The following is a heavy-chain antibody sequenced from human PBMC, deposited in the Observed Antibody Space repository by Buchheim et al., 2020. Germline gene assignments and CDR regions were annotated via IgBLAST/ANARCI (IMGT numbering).Heavy chain of an antibody. CDR2: IIPFSSTT. V-gene: IGHV1-69*06. D-gene: IGHD3-3*01. J-gene: IGHJ6*02. CDR1: GGTFINYA. Sequence: QMQLVQSGAEVKKPGSSVRVSCKASGGTFINYALSWLRQAPGQGPEWIGGIIPFSSTTNYAERFQGRVTITADKSSTTVNMELTSLRSDDTAVYYCARVGVARPPSGVLEWFRMSDYGLDVWGQGTT. CDR3: ARVGVARPPSGVLEWFRMSDYGLDV.